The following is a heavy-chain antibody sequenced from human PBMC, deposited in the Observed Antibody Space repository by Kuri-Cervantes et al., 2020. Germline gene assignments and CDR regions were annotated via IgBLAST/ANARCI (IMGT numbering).Heavy chain of an antibody. CDR3: ARSGRFREVDAFDI. Sequence: SETLSLTCTVSGGSVSSGSYYWSWIRQPPGKGLEWIGYIYYSGSTNYNPSLKSRVTISVDTSKNQFSLKLSSVTAADTAVYYCARSGRFREVDAFDIWGQGTMVTVSS. J-gene: IGHJ3*02. V-gene: IGHV4-61*01. CDR1: GGSVSSGSYY. D-gene: IGHD3-10*01. CDR2: IYYSGST.